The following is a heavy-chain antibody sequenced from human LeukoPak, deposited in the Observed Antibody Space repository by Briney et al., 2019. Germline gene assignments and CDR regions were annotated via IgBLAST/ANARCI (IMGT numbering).Heavy chain of an antibody. J-gene: IGHJ4*02. CDR2: ISNSGSP. CDR1: GASISSYY. V-gene: IGHV4-59*01. Sequence: SETLSLTCTVSGASISSYYWSWIRQPPGKVLEWIGYISNSGSPYYNPSLKSRVTISVDTSKNQFSLKLSSVTAADTAVYYCARERGSSGWHDYWGQGTLVTVSS. CDR3: ARERGSSGWHDY. D-gene: IGHD6-25*01.